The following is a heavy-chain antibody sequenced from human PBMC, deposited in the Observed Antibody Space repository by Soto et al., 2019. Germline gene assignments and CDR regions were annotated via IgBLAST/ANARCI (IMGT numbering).Heavy chain of an antibody. D-gene: IGHD3-16*01. CDR2: LYSGGST. CDR1: GLTVGNNY. CDR3: ARVWGSSDN. Sequence: EVQLVESGGGLIQPGGSLRLSCAASGLTVGNNYMSWVRQAPGKGLEWVSILYSGGSTYYADSVKGRFSISRDNSKNTLYLEMNSLSAEDTAVYYCARVWGSSDNWGQGTLVTVSS. J-gene: IGHJ4*02. V-gene: IGHV3-53*01.